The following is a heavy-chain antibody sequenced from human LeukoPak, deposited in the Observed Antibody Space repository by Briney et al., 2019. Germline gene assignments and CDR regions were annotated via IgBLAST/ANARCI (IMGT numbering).Heavy chain of an antibody. CDR3: ARVRDKKSPDAFDI. CDR1: GGSISSGGYS. J-gene: IGHJ3*02. Sequence: SQTLSLTCAVSGGSISSGGYSWSWIRQPPGKGLEWIGYIYHSGSTYYNPSLKSRVTISVDTSKNQFSLKLSSVTAADTAVYYCARVRDKKSPDAFDIWGQGTMVTVSS. D-gene: IGHD3-9*01. CDR2: IYHSGST. V-gene: IGHV4-30-2*01.